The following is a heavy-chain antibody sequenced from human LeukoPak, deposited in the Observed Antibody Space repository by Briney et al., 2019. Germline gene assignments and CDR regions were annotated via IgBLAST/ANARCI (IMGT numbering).Heavy chain of an antibody. CDR1: GFTFSSYW. J-gene: IGHJ6*02. CDR2: INSDGSST. CDR3: ASGMVRGDGMDV. V-gene: IGHV3-74*01. Sequence: GGSLRLSCAASGFTFSSYWMHWVRQAPGKGLVWVSRINSDGSSTSYADSVKGRFTISRDNAKNTLYLQMNSLRAEDTAVYYCASGMVRGDGMDVWGQGTMVTVSS. D-gene: IGHD3-10*01.